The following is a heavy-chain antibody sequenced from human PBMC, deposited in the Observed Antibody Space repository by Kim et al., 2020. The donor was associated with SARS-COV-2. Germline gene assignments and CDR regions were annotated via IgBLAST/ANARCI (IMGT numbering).Heavy chain of an antibody. D-gene: IGHD6-13*01. J-gene: IGHJ5*02. CDR1: GGSINSYY. Sequence: SETLSLTCSVSGGSINSYYWSWIRQPPGKGLEWIGYIYYSGSTNYNPSFKSRLTMSVDTSKNQSSLKLSTVTAADTAVFYCGRYDVDGTPRWFVPWGQGTLVTVSS. CDR3: GRYDVDGTPRWFVP. V-gene: IGHV4-59*01. CDR2: IYYSGST.